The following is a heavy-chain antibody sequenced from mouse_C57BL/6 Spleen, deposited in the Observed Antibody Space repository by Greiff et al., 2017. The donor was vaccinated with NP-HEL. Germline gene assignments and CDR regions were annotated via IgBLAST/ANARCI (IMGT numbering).Heavy chain of an antibody. Sequence: EVQLQQSGPELVKPGASVKIPCKASGYTFTDYNMDWVKQSHGKSLEWIGDINPNNGGTIYNQKFKGKATLTVDKSSSTAYMELRSLTSEDTAVYYCARSPDYYGSSHYLDYWGQGTTLTVSS. J-gene: IGHJ2*01. D-gene: IGHD1-1*01. V-gene: IGHV1-18*01. CDR2: INPNNGGT. CDR3: ARSPDYYGSSHYLDY. CDR1: GYTFTDYN.